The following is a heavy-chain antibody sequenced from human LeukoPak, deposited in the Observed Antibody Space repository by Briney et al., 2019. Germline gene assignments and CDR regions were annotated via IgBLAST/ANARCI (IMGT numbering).Heavy chain of an antibody. CDR3: ARPPGIAAAWFDP. Sequence: TSETLSLTCTVSGGSISSSSYNWGWIRQPPGKGLEWIGSIDNSGSTYYNPSLKSRVSISVDTSKDQLSLQLSSATAADTAVYYCARPPGIAAAWFDPWGQGTLVTVSS. CDR1: GGSISSSSYN. J-gene: IGHJ5*02. CDR2: IDNSGST. D-gene: IGHD6-25*01. V-gene: IGHV4-39*01.